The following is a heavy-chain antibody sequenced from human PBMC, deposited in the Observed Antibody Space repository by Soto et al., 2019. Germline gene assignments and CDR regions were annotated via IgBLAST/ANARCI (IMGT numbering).Heavy chain of an antibody. D-gene: IGHD3-10*01. CDR2: IYYSGST. Sequence: SQTLSLTCTVSGGSISRYYWSWIRRPPGKGLEWIGYIYYSGSTNYNPSLKSRVTISVDTSKNQFSLKLSSVTAEDTAVYYCARVRGVTYFDYWGQGTLVTVSS. CDR3: ARVRGVTYFDY. J-gene: IGHJ4*02. CDR1: GGSISRYY. V-gene: IGHV4-59*08.